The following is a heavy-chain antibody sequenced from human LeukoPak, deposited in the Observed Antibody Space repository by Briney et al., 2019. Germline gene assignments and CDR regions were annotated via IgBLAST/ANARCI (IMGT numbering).Heavy chain of an antibody. CDR1: GFTFSSYW. CDR2: VKQDGSEK. CDR3: AAPRGGVVPAAIGVFDL. D-gene: IGHD2-2*01. V-gene: IGHV3-7*01. J-gene: IGHJ3*01. Sequence: GGSLRLSCGASGFTFSSYWMSWVRQAPGKGLEWVANVKQDGSEKYYVDSVKGRFTISRDNAKNSLYLQMNSLRVEDTAVYYCAAPRGGVVPAAIGVFDLWGQGTMVTVSS.